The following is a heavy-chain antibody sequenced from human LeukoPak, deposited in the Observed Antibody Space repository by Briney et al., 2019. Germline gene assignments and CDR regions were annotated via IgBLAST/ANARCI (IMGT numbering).Heavy chain of an antibody. CDR1: GNTFSSYA. V-gene: IGHV7-4-1*02. CDR3: ARGYVPYGDYVYWFDP. CDR2: VNTNTGNP. J-gene: IGHJ5*02. Sequence: ASVKVSCRASGNTFSSYAMNWVRQAPGQGLEWMGWVNTNTGNPTYAQGFTGRFVFSFDTSVSTAYLQISSLKAEDTAIYYCARGYVPYGDYVYWFDPWGQGTLVTVSS. D-gene: IGHD4-17*01.